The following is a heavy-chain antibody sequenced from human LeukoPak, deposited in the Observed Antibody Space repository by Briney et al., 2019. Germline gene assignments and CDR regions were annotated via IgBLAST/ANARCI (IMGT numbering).Heavy chain of an antibody. CDR1: GFTFSSYW. Sequence: GGSLRLSCAASGFTFSSYWMSWVRQAPGKGLEWVSAISGSGGSTYYADSVKGRFTISRDNSKNTLYLQMNSLRAEDTAVYYCAKVAWITMIVVVISHFDYWGQGTLVTVSS. CDR2: ISGSGGST. J-gene: IGHJ4*02. V-gene: IGHV3-23*01. D-gene: IGHD3-22*01. CDR3: AKVAWITMIVVVISHFDY.